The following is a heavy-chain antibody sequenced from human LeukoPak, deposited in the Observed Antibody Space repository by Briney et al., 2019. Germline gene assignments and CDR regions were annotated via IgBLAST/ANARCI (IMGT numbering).Heavy chain of an antibody. V-gene: IGHV1-69*13. CDR1: GGTFSSYA. J-gene: IGHJ4*02. Sequence: ASVRVSCKASGGTFSSYAISWVRQAPGQGLEWMGGIIPIFGTANYAQKFQGRATITADESTSTAYMELSSLRSEDTAVYYCARGRDFGELHDWGQGTLVTVSS. D-gene: IGHD3-10*01. CDR3: ARGRDFGELHD. CDR2: IIPIFGTA.